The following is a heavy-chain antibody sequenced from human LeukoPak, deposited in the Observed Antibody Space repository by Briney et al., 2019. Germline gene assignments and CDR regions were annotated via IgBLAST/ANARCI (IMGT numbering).Heavy chain of an antibody. CDR1: GGSFSGYY. CDR2: INHSGSA. D-gene: IGHD3-16*02. J-gene: IGHJ4*02. CDR3: ARSSGYVWGSYRPTTYFDY. Sequence: PSETLSLTSAVYGGSFSGYYWSWIRQPPGKRLEWIGEINHSGSANYNPSLKSRVTISVDTSKNQFSLKLSSVTAADTAVYYCARSSGYVWGSYRPTTYFDYWGQGTLVTVSS. V-gene: IGHV4-34*01.